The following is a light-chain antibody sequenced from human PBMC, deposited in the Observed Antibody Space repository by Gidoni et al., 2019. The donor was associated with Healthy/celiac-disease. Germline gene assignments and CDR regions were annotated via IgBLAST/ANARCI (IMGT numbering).Light chain of an antibody. CDR1: SHYIGNNY. CDR3: GTWDSSLSEWV. Sequence: QSVFTQPPSVSAAPGQKVTISSSGSSHYIGNNYVSWYQQLPGTAPKLLIYENNKRPAGIPDRFSGYKSGTSATLGITGLQTGDEADYYCGTWDSSLSEWVFGGGTKLTVL. J-gene: IGLJ3*02. CDR2: ENN. V-gene: IGLV1-51*01.